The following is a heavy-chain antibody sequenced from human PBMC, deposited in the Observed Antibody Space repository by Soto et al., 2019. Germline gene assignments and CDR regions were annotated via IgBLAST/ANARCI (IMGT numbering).Heavy chain of an antibody. CDR3: ARQGSVAGYFDY. D-gene: IGHD6-19*01. Sequence: ASVKVSCKASGYTFTSYDINWVRQATGQGLEWMGWMNPNSGNTGYAQKFQGRVTMTRNTSISTAYMELSSLRSEDTALYYCARQGSVAGYFDYWGQGTLVTVSS. CDR2: MNPNSGNT. J-gene: IGHJ4*02. CDR1: GYTFTSYD. V-gene: IGHV1-8*01.